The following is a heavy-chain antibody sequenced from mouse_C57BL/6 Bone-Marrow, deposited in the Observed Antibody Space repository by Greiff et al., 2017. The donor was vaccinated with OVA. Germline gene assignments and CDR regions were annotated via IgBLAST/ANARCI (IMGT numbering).Heavy chain of an antibody. CDR1: GYTFTDHE. CDR3: TREGISWFAY. V-gene: IGHV1-15*01. Sequence: QVQLQQSGAELVRPGASVTLSCKASGYTFTDHEMHWVKQTPVHGLEWIGAIDPGTGGTDYNQKFKGKAILTAEKSSSTAYMELRSLTSEDSAVYYCTREGISWFAYWGQGTLVTVSA. J-gene: IGHJ3*01. CDR2: IDPGTGGT.